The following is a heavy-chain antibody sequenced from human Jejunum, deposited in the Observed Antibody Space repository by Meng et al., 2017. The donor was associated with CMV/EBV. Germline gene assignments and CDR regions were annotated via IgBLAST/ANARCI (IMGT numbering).Heavy chain of an antibody. CDR3: TRRTFCSGGSCYPDYYHYDMDV. Sequence: WVRQAPGKGLEWVGRIRSKAKSYATAYAVSVEGRFTISRDDSKNTAYLQMNSLKTEDTAVYYCTRRTFCSGGSCYPDYYHYDMDVWGQGTTVTVSS. D-gene: IGHD2-15*01. J-gene: IGHJ6*02. CDR2: IRSKAKSYAT. V-gene: IGHV3-73*01.